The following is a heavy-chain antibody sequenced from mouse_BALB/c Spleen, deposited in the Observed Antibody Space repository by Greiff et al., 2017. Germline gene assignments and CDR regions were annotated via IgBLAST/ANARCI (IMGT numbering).Heavy chain of an antibody. D-gene: IGHD2-1*01. J-gene: IGHJ1*01. CDR1: GFSLTSYG. V-gene: IGHV2-2*02. Sequence: VQLQESGPGLVQPSQSLSITCTVSGFSLTSYGVHWVRQSPGKGLEWLGVIWSGGSTDYNAAVISRLSISKDNSKSQVFFKMNSLQANDTAVYYCARYGNDWYFDVWGAGTTVTVSA. CDR3: ARYGNDWYFDV. CDR2: IWSGGST.